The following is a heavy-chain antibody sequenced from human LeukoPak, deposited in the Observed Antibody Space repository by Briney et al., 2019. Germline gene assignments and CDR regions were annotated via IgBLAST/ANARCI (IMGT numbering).Heavy chain of an antibody. J-gene: IGHJ6*02. CDR3: ARVRAYCGGDCYNPYYYYGMDV. CDR1: GGSIGSYY. CDR2: IYTSGST. V-gene: IGHV4-4*07. Sequence: PSETLSLTCTVSGGSIGSYYWSWIRQPAGKGLEWIGRIYTSGSTNYNPSLKSRVTMSVDTSKNQFSLKLSSVTAADTAVYYCARVRAYCGGDCYNPYYYYGMDVWGQGTTVTVSS. D-gene: IGHD2-21*02.